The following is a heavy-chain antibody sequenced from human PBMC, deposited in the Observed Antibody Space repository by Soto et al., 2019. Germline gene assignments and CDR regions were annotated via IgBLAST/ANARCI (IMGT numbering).Heavy chain of an antibody. J-gene: IGHJ5*02. CDR3: ARGGYDFWSGYPNWFDP. Sequence: GASVKVSCKASGYTFTSYGISWVRQAPGQGLEWMGWISAYNGNTNYAQKLQGRVTMTTDTSTSTAYMGLRSLRSDDTAVYCCARGGYDFWSGYPNWFDPWGQGTLVTVSS. CDR2: ISAYNGNT. CDR1: GYTFTSYG. D-gene: IGHD3-3*01. V-gene: IGHV1-18*01.